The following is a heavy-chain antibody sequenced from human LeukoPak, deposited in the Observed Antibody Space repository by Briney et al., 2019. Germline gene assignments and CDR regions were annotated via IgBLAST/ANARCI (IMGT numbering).Heavy chain of an antibody. CDR3: ARVFSGWYFYFDN. D-gene: IGHD6-19*01. Sequence: PGGSLRLSCAASGFTFSSYWMHWVRQAPGKGLVWLSRINSDGSSTTYADSVKGRFTISRDNAKNTLYLQMNSLRAEGTAVYYCARVFSGWYFYFDNWGQGTLVTVSS. J-gene: IGHJ4*02. V-gene: IGHV3-74*01. CDR2: INSDGSST. CDR1: GFTFSSYW.